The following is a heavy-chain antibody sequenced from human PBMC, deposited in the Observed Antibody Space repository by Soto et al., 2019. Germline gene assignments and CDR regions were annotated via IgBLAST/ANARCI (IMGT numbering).Heavy chain of an antibody. V-gene: IGHV4-31*03. CDR3: ARDYNTAMVTRDYYYYGMDV. CDR1: GGSISSGGYY. Sequence: SETLSLTCTVSGGSISSGGYYWSWIRQHPGKGLEWIGYIYYRGSTYYNPSLKSRVTISVDTSKNQFSLKLSSVTAADTAVYYCARDYNTAMVTRDYYYYGMDVWGQGTTVTVSS. J-gene: IGHJ6*02. D-gene: IGHD5-18*01. CDR2: IYYRGST.